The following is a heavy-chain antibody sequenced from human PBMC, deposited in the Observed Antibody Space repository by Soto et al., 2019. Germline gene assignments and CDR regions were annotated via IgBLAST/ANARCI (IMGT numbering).Heavy chain of an antibody. V-gene: IGHV4-39*01. Sequence: ETLCLACPVSGACISSSSYCWGWVRQPPGKGLQWIGSFCYSWITYYNPSLERRLTISVDTSKNQFSLNLDSVTAADTAVYYCVSPERRTSGNSLFGSMDGWGQGTKGTVSS. D-gene: IGHD3-22*01. CDR1: GACISSSSYC. CDR3: VSPERRTSGNSLFGSMDG. J-gene: IGHJ6*02. CDR2: FCYSWIT.